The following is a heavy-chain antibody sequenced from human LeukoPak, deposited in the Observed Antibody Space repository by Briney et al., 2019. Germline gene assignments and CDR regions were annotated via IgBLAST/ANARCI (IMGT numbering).Heavy chain of an antibody. CDR2: MYYSGST. V-gene: IGHV4-39*01. J-gene: IGHJ3*02. CDR1: GGSFSSSSYY. Sequence: SETLSLTCTVSGGSFSSSSYYWGWIRQPPGKGLEWIGSMYYSGSTYYNASLRSRVTISVDTPKNQFSLKLSSVTAADTAVYYCARHFDRDGYTSNAFDIWGQGTMVTVSS. D-gene: IGHD5-24*01. CDR3: ARHFDRDGYTSNAFDI.